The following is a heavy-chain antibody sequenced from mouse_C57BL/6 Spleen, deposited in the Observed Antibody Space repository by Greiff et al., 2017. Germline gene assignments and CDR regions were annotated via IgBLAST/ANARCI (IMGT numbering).Heavy chain of an antibody. Sequence: QVQLQQSGPELVKPGASVKISCKASGYAFRSSWMNWVKQRPGKGLEWIGRIYPGDGDTNYNGKFKGKATLTADKSSSTAYMQLSSLTSEDSAVYFCARSGGSAYFDYWGQGTTLTVSS. CDR1: GYAFRSSW. D-gene: IGHD1-1*02. CDR2: IYPGDGDT. J-gene: IGHJ2*01. CDR3: ARSGGSAYFDY. V-gene: IGHV1-82*01.